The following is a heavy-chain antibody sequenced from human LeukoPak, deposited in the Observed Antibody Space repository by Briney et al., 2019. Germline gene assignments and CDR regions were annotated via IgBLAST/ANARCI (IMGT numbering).Heavy chain of an antibody. CDR3: AKAPRGYYDSSGYGHLDY. CDR2: ISGSGDLT. V-gene: IGHV3-23*01. Sequence: GGSLRLSCAASGFTFSIYAMSWVRQAPGKGLEWVSSISGSGDLTYYADSVKGRFTISRDNSKNTLYLEMNRLRAEDTAVYYCAKAPRGYYDSSGYGHLDYWGQGTLVTVSS. CDR1: GFTFSIYA. J-gene: IGHJ4*02. D-gene: IGHD3-22*01.